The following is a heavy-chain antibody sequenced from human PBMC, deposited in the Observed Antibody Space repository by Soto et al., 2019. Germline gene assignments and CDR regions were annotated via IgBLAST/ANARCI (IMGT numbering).Heavy chain of an antibody. CDR1: GFTFSSYA. Sequence: EVQLLESGGGLVQPGGSLRLSCAASGFTFSSYAMSWVRQAPEKGLEWVSGISGSGGSTYYADSVKGRFTISRDNSKNTLYLQMNSLRAEDTALYYCAKDSWTYIWGSYRPHSDAFDIWGQGTMVTVSS. D-gene: IGHD3-16*02. CDR2: ISGSGGST. J-gene: IGHJ3*02. V-gene: IGHV3-23*01. CDR3: AKDSWTYIWGSYRPHSDAFDI.